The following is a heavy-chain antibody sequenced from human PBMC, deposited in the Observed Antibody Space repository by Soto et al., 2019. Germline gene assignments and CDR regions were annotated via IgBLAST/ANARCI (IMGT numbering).Heavy chain of an antibody. D-gene: IGHD7-27*01. CDR2: IYYSGST. J-gene: IGHJ5*02. V-gene: IGHV4-61*08. Sequence: PSETLSLTCTVCGGSISNRGYYWSCIRQHPGKGLEWIGYIYYSGSTNYNPSLKSRVTISVDTPKNQFSLKLSSVTAADTAVYYCAKNWNWGSLVPWGQGAMVTVSS. CDR1: GGSISNRGYY. CDR3: AKNWNWGSLVP.